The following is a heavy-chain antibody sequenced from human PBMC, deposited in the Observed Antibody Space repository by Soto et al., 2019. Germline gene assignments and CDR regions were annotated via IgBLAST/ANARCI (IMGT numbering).Heavy chain of an antibody. CDR3: ARQDGSRDFDY. CDR1: GQSFTNYG. J-gene: IGHJ4*02. Sequence: PGESKKVSCKDVGQSFTNYGVGRVIQMPGKGLEWMGIINLFDSDTRYSPSFQGQVTMSADKSISTAYLQWSSLKASDTAIYYCARQDGSRDFDYWGQGTLVTVSS. CDR2: INLFDSDT. V-gene: IGHV5-51*01.